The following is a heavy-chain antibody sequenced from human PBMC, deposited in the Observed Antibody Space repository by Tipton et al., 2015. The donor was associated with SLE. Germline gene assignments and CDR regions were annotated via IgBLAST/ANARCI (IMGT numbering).Heavy chain of an antibody. CDR2: INHSGST. Sequence: TLSLTCAVYGGSFSGYYWSWIRQPPGKGLEWIGEINHSGSTNYNPSLKSRVTISVDTSKNQFSLRLSSVTAADTAVYYYARGLASPHDWGQGTLVTVSS. CDR1: GGSFSGYY. D-gene: IGHD1-26*01. CDR3: ARGLASPHD. V-gene: IGHV4-34*01. J-gene: IGHJ4*02.